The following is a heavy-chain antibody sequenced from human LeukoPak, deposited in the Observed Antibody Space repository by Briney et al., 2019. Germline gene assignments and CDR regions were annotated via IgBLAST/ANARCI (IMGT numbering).Heavy chain of an antibody. V-gene: IGHV4-34*01. J-gene: IGHJ4*02. Sequence: SETLSLTCAVYGGSFSGYYWSWIRQPPGKGLEWIGEINHSGSTYYNPSLKSRVTISVDTSKNQFSLKLSSVTAADTAVYYCARDRNIVVVTAFDYWGQGTLVTVSS. CDR2: INHSGST. CDR3: ARDRNIVVVTAFDY. D-gene: IGHD2-21*02. CDR1: GGSFSGYY.